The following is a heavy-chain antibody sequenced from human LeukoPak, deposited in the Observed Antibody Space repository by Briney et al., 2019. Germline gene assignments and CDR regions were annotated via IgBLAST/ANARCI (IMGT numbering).Heavy chain of an antibody. D-gene: IGHD4-17*01. CDR3: ASPSKVDYGDYATDI. CDR1: GYTFTGYY. Sequence: ASVKVSCKASGYTFTGYYMHWVRQAPGQGLEWMGWINPNSGGTNYAQKFQGRVTMTRDTSISTAYMELSRLRSDDTAVYYCASPSKVDYGDYATDIWGQGTMVTVSS. CDR2: INPNSGGT. V-gene: IGHV1-2*02. J-gene: IGHJ3*02.